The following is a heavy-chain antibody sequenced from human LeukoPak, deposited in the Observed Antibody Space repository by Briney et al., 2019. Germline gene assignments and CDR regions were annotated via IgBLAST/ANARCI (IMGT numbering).Heavy chain of an antibody. CDR2: ISSSGSTI. CDR1: GFTFSDYY. CDR3: ATEPDIAAAGLPVDY. Sequence: GSLRLSCAASGFTFSDYYMSWIRQAPGKGLEWVSYISSSGSTIYYADSVKGRFTISRDNAKNSLYLQMNSLRAEDTAVYYCATEPDIAAAGLPVDYWGQGTLVTVSS. J-gene: IGHJ4*02. D-gene: IGHD6-13*01. V-gene: IGHV3-11*01.